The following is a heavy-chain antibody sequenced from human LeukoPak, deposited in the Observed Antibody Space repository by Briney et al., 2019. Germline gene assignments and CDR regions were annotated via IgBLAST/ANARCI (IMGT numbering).Heavy chain of an antibody. J-gene: IGHJ4*02. CDR1: GFSFSPSGLC. V-gene: IGHV2-70*01. D-gene: IGHD2/OR15-2a*01. Sequence: SGPALVKPTQTLTLTCTFYGFSFSPSGLCVSWIRQPPGKALEWLAFIDWDDGKYYSTSLKTRLTISKDTSKNQVVLTMTNMDPVDTATYYCARMASNKGLDYGGQGTLVTVPS. CDR2: IDWDDGK. CDR3: ARMASNKGLDY.